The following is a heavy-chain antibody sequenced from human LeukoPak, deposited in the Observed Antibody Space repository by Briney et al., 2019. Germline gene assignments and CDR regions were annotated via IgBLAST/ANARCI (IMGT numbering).Heavy chain of an antibody. CDR3: ARGPVLLWFGGITYYYYGMDV. D-gene: IGHD3-10*01. V-gene: IGHV4-34*01. CDR1: GGSLSGYY. Sequence: SETLCLTCAVYGGSLSGYYWSWIRQPPGKGLEWIGEINHSGSTNYNPSLKSRVTISVDTSKNQFSLKLSSVTAADTAVYYCARGPVLLWFGGITYYYYGMDVWGQGTTVTVSS. J-gene: IGHJ6*02. CDR2: INHSGST.